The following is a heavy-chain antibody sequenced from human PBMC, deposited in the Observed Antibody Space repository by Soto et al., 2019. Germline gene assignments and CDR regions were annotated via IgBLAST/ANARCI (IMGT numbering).Heavy chain of an antibody. J-gene: IGHJ4*02. V-gene: IGHV1-18*01. CDR3: ARGQGLAPEYGDYVFEPYHY. D-gene: IGHD4-17*01. Sequence: QVQLVQSGAEVKKPGASVKVSCKASGYTFTSYGIIWVRQAPGQGLEWMGWISAYNGNTNYAQKLQGRVTMTTDTSTSTAYMELRSLRSDDPAVYYCARGQGLAPEYGDYVFEPYHYWGQGTLVTVSS. CDR2: ISAYNGNT. CDR1: GYTFTSYG.